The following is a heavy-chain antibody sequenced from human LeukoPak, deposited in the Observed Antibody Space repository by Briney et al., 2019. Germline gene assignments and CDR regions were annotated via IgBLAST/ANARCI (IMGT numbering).Heavy chain of an antibody. CDR3: ARDHKVGVALGYTPFEY. CDR2: INTKKGNT. CDR1: GYTFTTYG. D-gene: IGHD1-26*01. V-gene: IGHV1-18*01. J-gene: IGHJ4*02. Sequence: GASVKVSCKASGYTFTTYGVSWVRQAPGQGLEWMGWINTKKGNTNYAQKFQGRVSTTTDTRTSTVYMELRSLRSDDTAVYFCARDHKVGVALGYTPFEYWGQGTLVTVSS.